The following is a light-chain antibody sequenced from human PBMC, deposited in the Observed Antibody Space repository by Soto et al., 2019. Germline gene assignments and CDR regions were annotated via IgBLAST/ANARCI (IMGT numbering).Light chain of an antibody. V-gene: IGLV2-14*01. CDR2: EVR. CDR1: SRDVGAYNL. CDR3: SSFSSRNTLV. J-gene: IGLJ2*01. Sequence: QSVLTQPGSVSGSPGQSITISCSGTSRDVGAYNLVSWYQQRPGKAPKLLIYEVRNRPSGLSYRFSGSKSGNTAFLTISSLLPEDEADYFCSSFSSRNTLVFGGGTKLTVL.